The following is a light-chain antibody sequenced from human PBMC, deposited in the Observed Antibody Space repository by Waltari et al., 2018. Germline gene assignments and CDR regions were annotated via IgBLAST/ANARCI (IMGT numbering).Light chain of an antibody. J-gene: IGLJ2*01. V-gene: IGLV2-14*01. CDR2: DVT. CDR3: ASYTSTNTVV. Sequence: QSALTQPASVSGSPGQSITISCTGTNNDIVYYSFVAWYPRHPGKSPKPMIFDVTRWSSGFSYRFSGSKSGNTASLTISGLQPEDEADYFCASYTSTNTVVFGGGTRVTVL. CDR1: NNDIVYYSF.